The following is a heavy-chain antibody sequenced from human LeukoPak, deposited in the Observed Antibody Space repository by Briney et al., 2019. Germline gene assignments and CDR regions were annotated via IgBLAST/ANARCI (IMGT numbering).Heavy chain of an antibody. J-gene: IGHJ3*02. CDR3: AREGPDAFDI. Sequence: SETLSLTCAISGXSVSSNSAAWNWIRHSPSRGLEWLGRTYYRSTWYNDYAVSVKSRITINPATSKNQFSLQLNSVTPEDTAVYYCAREGPDAFDIWGQGTMVTVSS. CDR1: GXSVSSNSAA. CDR2: TYYRSTWYN. V-gene: IGHV6-1*01.